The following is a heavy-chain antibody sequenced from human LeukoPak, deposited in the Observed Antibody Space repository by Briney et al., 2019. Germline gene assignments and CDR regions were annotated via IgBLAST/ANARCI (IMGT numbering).Heavy chain of an antibody. CDR2: INPKSGGT. V-gene: IGHV1-2*02. CDR3: ARDGGGVVAADYYLES. D-gene: IGHD6-13*01. J-gene: IGHJ4*02. CDR1: GNTFIGHY. Sequence: ASVKVSCKASGNTFIGHYLHWVRQAPGQGLEWMGWINPKSGGTNFSPKFQDRVTMTRDTSISTAYMQLSRLRPDDTAVYYCARDGGGVVAADYYLESWGQGTLVTVSS.